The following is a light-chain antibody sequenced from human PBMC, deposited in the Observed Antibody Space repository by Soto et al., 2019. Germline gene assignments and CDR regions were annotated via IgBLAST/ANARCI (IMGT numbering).Light chain of an antibody. J-gene: IGLJ2*01. CDR3: SSYAGSNYVI. CDR1: SSDVGGYNY. Sequence: QSALTQPPSASGSPGQSVTISCTGTSSDVGGYNYVSWYQQHPGKAPKLMIYEDNKRPSGVPDRFSGSKSDNTASLTVSGLQAEDEAYYYCSSYAGSNYVIFGGGTKLTVL. V-gene: IGLV2-8*01. CDR2: EDN.